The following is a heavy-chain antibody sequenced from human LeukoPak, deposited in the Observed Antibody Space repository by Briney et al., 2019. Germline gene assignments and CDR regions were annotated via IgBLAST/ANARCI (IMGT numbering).Heavy chain of an antibody. D-gene: IGHD3-10*01. V-gene: IGHV3-23*01. CDR1: GFTFRTYA. CDR2: ISDSGGAT. CDR3: ARAREAHYNVYSDH. Sequence: GGSLRLSCAASGFTFRTYAMGWVRQAPGKGLEWVSVISDSGGATHYADSVKGRFTISRDNAENSLYLQMNSLRAEDTAVYYCARAREAHYNVYSDHWGQGALVTVSS. J-gene: IGHJ4*02.